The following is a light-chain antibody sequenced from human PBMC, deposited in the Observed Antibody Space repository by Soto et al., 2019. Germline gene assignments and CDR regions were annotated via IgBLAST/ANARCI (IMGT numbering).Light chain of an antibody. Sequence: EVVLTQSPGTLSLSPGERATLSCRASQSISNNYFAWYQQKPGQAPRLLIFGSSDRATGIPDRFSGSGSGTHFTLTISRLEPDDFPVYYCQQYGSSPPYTFGEGTKLEIK. J-gene: IGKJ2*01. CDR1: QSISNNY. CDR3: QQYGSSPPYT. V-gene: IGKV3-20*01. CDR2: GSS.